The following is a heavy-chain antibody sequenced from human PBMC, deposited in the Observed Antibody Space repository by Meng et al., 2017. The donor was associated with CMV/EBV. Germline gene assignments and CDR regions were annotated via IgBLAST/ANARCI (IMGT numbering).Heavy chain of an antibody. Sequence: ASLKVSCKASGYTFTGHYMHWVRQAPGQGLEWMGWINPNSGGTNYAQKFQGRVTMTRDTSMSTAYMELSRLRSDDTAVYYCARVQCSSTNCYINWFDPWGQGTLVTVSS. D-gene: IGHD2-2*02. CDR1: GYTFTGHY. CDR3: ARVQCSSTNCYINWFDP. V-gene: IGHV1-2*02. J-gene: IGHJ5*02. CDR2: INPNSGGT.